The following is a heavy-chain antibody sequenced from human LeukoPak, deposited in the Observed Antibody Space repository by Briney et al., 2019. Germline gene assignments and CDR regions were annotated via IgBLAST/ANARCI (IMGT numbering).Heavy chain of an antibody. Sequence: ASVKVSCKASGYTFTSYDINWVRQATGQGLEWMGWMNPNSGNTGYAQKFQGRVTMTRNTSISTAYMELSSLGSEDTAVYYCAGRPGIAVADNWFDPWGQGTLVTVSS. CDR1: GYTFTSYD. D-gene: IGHD6-19*01. V-gene: IGHV1-8*01. J-gene: IGHJ5*02. CDR3: AGRPGIAVADNWFDP. CDR2: MNPNSGNT.